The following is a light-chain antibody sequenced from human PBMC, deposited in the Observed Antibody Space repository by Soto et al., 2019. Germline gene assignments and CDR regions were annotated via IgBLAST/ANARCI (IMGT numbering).Light chain of an antibody. J-gene: IGKJ3*01. CDR2: GAS. CDR1: QSVSSN. CDR3: QQYNNWPPG. Sequence: EIVMTQSPATQSVSPGERATLSCRASQSVSSNLAWYQQKPGQAPRLLIYGASTRATGIPARFSGSGSGTEFTLTISSLQSEYFAVYYCQQYNNWPPGFGPGTKVDIK. V-gene: IGKV3-15*01.